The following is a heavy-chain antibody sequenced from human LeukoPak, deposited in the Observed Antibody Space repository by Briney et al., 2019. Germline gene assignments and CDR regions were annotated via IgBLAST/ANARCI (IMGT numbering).Heavy chain of an antibody. J-gene: IGHJ1*01. CDR3: ARSGSGYYYELFQH. D-gene: IGHD3-22*01. Sequence: SETLSLTCTVSGGSISSYYWSWIRQPAGKGLEWIGRIYTSGTTHYNPSLKSRVTMSVDTSKNQFSLKLSSVTAADTAVYYCARSGSGYYYELFQHWGQGTLVTVSS. CDR1: GGSISSYY. CDR2: IYTSGTT. V-gene: IGHV4-4*07.